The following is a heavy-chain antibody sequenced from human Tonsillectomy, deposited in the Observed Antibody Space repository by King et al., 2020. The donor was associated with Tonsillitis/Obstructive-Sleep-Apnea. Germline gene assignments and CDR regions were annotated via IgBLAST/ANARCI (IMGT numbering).Heavy chain of an antibody. CDR1: EFTFGSYG. CDR2: VSYDGSSK. CDR3: ARGPQEVIFRLGEEKRYYYYMYV. J-gene: IGHJ6*03. Sequence: VQLVESGGGVVQPGRSLRLSCAASEFTFGSYGMYWVRQAPGKGLEWVAVVSYDGSSKYYADSVKGRFTISRDNSKNKVFLQVNSLRVEDTAVYYCARGPQEVIFRLGEEKRYYYYMYVWGKGTTVAV. D-gene: IGHD3/OR15-3a*01. V-gene: IGHV3-30*03.